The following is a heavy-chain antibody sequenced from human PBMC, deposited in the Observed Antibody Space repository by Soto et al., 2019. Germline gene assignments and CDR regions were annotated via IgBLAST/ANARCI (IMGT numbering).Heavy chain of an antibody. V-gene: IGHV4-4*02. D-gene: IGHD3-3*01. J-gene: IGHJ5*02. CDR1: GASIGSDNW. CDR3: ARGLAHSPYYDFWSGYYSPSYNWFDP. Sequence: SETLSLTCDVSGASIGSDNWWSWVRQPPGKGLEWIGEVYHSGSTNYNPSLKSRVTISVDTSKNQFSLKLSSVAAADTAVYYCARGLAHSPYYDFWSGYYSPSYNWFDPWGQGTLVTVSS. CDR2: VYHSGST.